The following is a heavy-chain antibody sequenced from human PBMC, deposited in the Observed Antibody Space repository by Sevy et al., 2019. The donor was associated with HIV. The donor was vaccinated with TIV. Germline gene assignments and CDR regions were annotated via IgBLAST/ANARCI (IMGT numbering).Heavy chain of an antibody. V-gene: IGHV3-21*01. CDR2: ISSSSSYI. J-gene: IGHJ4*02. CDR1: GFTFSSYS. D-gene: IGHD3-16*02. CDR3: ASWDQPVIVRPEPDY. Sequence: GGSLRLSCAASGFTFSSYSMNWVRQAPGKGLEWVSSISSSSSYIYYADSVKGRFTISRDNAKNSLYLQMNSLRAEDTAVYYCASWDQPVIVRPEPDYWGQGTLVTVSS.